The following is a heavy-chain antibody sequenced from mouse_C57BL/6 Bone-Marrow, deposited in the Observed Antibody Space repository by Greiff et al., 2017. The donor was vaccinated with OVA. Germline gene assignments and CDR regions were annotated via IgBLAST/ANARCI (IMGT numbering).Heavy chain of an antibody. Sequence: VQLQQSGAELVKPGASVKISCKASGYAFSSYWMNWVKQRPGKGLEWIGQIYPGDGDTNYNGKFKGKATLTADKSSSTAYMQLSSLTSEDSAVYYCTRDYYGYWYFDVWGTGTTVTVSS. D-gene: IGHD1-1*01. V-gene: IGHV1-80*01. J-gene: IGHJ1*03. CDR3: TRDYYGYWYFDV. CDR1: GYAFSSYW. CDR2: IYPGDGDT.